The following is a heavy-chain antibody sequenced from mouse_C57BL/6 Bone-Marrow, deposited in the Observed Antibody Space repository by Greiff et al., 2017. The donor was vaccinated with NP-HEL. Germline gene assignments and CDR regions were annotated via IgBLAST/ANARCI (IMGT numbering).Heavy chain of an antibody. J-gene: IGHJ2*01. CDR2: IDPETGGT. CDR3: TREKGASTVVRYFDY. CDR1: GYTFTDYE. D-gene: IGHD1-1*01. V-gene: IGHV1-15*01. Sequence: QVQLQQSGAELVRPGASVTLSCKASGYTFTDYEMHWVKQTPVHGLEWIGAIDPETGGTAYNQKFKGKAILTADKSSSTAYMELRSLTSEDAAVYYCTREKGASTVVRYFDYWGQGTTLTVSS.